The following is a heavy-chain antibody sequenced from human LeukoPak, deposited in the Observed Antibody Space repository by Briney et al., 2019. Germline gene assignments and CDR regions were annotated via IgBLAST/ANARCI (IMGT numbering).Heavy chain of an antibody. CDR1: GFTFSSYA. CDR3: ARDRGTTSMVRGVQNH. Sequence: GGSLRLSCAASGFTFSSYAMHWVRQAPGKGLEWVAVISYDGSNKYYADSVKGRFTISRDNAKNSLYLQMNNLRAEDTAVYYCARDRGTTSMVRGVQNHWGQGILVTVSS. J-gene: IGHJ4*02. D-gene: IGHD3-10*01. CDR2: ISYDGSNK. V-gene: IGHV3-30-3*01.